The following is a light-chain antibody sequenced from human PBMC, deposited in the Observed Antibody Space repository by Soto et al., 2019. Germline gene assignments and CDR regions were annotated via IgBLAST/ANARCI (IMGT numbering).Light chain of an antibody. CDR3: QQCHRYLT. V-gene: IGKV3-20*01. Sequence: EIVLTQSPGTLSSSPGERATLACRASQTVSTNYLAWYQQKPGQAPSLLISGASSRATGIPDRFSGSASGTEFTLTISSLQPDDIATYYCQQCHRYLTFGQGTKVDIK. J-gene: IGKJ1*01. CDR2: GAS. CDR1: QTVSTNY.